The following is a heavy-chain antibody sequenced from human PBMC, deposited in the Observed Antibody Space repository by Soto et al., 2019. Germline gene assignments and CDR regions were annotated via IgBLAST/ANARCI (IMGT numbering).Heavy chain of an antibody. J-gene: IGHJ4*02. CDR2: IRSKPYGGTT. CDR3: TRMDSGYAIFDD. D-gene: IGHD5-12*01. V-gene: IGHV3-49*03. CDR1: GFTFEDYG. Sequence: LRLSCTTFGFTFEDYGINWFRQAPGKRLEWVGFIRSKPYGGTTEYAASVKGRFTISRDVSKTIAYLQMNSLKIEDTGLYYCTRMDSGYAIFDDWGQGTLVTVSS.